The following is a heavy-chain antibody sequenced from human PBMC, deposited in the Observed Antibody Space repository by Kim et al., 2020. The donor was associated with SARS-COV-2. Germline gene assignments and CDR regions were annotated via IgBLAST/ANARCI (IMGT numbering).Heavy chain of an antibody. J-gene: IGHJ4*02. D-gene: IGHD6-19*01. CDR3: VREARYRRHSSGDYYDY. V-gene: IGHV3-21*03. Sequence: GGSLRLSCAASGFIFGRYTMNWVRQAPGKGLEWVSSLSGNSAYVYYADSLAGRLSISRDNARDTLFLQMDRLRAEDTGVYYCVREARYRRHSSGDYYDYWAKGPVVTVLS. CDR2: LSGNSAYV. CDR1: GFIFGRYT.